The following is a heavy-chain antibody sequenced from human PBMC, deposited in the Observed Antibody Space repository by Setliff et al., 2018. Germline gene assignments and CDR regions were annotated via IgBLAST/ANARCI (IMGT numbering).Heavy chain of an antibody. J-gene: IGHJ4*02. CDR3: AKSHSSWPIFIDY. Sequence: RLSCAASRFTFSSYAMSWVRQAPGKGLEWVSAISGSAGSTYYADSVKGRFTISRDNSKNTLYLQMNSLRVEDTAVYYCAKSHSSWPIFIDYWGQGTLVTVSS. CDR2: ISGSAGST. D-gene: IGHD6-13*01. CDR1: RFTFSSYA. V-gene: IGHV3-23*01.